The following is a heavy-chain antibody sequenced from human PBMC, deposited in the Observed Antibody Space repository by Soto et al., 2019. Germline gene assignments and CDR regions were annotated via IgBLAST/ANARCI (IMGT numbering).Heavy chain of an antibody. CDR3: ARGDDAFDI. J-gene: IGHJ3*02. CDR2: ISSSDSTI. CDR1: GFTFSDSY. V-gene: IGHV3-11*01. Sequence: LRLSCAASGFTFSDSYMSWIRQAPGKGLEWVSYISSSDSTIYYADSVKGRFTISRDNAKNSLYLQMNSLRAEDTAVYYCARGDDAFDIWGQGTMVTVSS.